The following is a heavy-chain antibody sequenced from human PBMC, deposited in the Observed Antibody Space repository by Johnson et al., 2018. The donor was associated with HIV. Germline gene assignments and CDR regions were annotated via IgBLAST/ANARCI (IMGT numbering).Heavy chain of an antibody. CDR2: ISSGADT. CDR1: GITVSSNY. Sequence: VQLVESGGGLVQPGGSLRLSCAASGITVSSNYMTWVRQAPGKGLEWVSVISSGADTWYAASVKGRFTISRDDSKNSLYLQMNSLKTEDTAVYYCARVGRVYDSSGYAIDAFDIWGQGTTVTVSS. D-gene: IGHD3-22*01. CDR3: ARVGRVYDSSGYAIDAFDI. V-gene: IGHV3-66*01. J-gene: IGHJ3*02.